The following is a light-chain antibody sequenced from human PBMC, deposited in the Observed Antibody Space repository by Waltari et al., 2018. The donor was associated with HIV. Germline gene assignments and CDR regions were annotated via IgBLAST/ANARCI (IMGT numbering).Light chain of an antibody. CDR2: SAS. CDR1: QSVSSSY. J-gene: IGKJ1*01. CDR3: QHYSNTPWT. Sequence: EIVLTQSPGTLSLSPGESATLSCRASQSVSSSYLAWYQQKPGQASRLLIYSASSRATGIPDRYSGSGSGTDFTLTISRLEPEDFAVFYCQHYSNTPWTFGQGTKVEI. V-gene: IGKV3-20*01.